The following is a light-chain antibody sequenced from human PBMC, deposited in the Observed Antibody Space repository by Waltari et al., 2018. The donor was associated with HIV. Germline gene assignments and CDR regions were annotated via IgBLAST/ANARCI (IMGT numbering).Light chain of an antibody. V-gene: IGKV1D-13*01. CDR3: LQYTNYPLA. CDR1: QDIRSA. CDR2: YAF. Sequence: IQLTQSPSSLSASVGDRLTITCRSSQDIRSALAWFQQKPEKSPQLLIYYAFELPSGVPSRFSGSQSGTDFTPTLSTRQPEDFATYYCLQYTNYPLAFGPGTTVVIK. J-gene: IGKJ3*01.